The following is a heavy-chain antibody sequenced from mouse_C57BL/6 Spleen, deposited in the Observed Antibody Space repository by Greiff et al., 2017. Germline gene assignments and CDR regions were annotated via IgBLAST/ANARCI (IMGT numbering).Heavy chain of an antibody. CDR2: IYWDDDK. D-gene: IGHD3-2*02. J-gene: IGHJ4*01. Sequence: QVTLKESGPGILQSSQTLSLTCSFSGFSLSTSGMGVSWIRQPSGKGLEWLAHIYWDDDKRYNPSLKSRLTIPKDTSRNQVFLKITSVDTADTATYYCARSRTAQVYYAMDYWGQGTSVTVSS. V-gene: IGHV8-12*01. CDR1: GFSLSTSGMG. CDR3: ARSRTAQVYYAMDY.